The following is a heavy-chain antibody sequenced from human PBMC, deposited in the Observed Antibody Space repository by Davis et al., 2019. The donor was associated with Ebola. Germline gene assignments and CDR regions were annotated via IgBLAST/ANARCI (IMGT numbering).Heavy chain of an antibody. J-gene: IGHJ4*02. Sequence: ASVTVSCKASGYTFTSYDINWVRQATGQGLEWMGWMNPNSGNTGYAQKFQGRVTMTRNTSISTAYMELSSLRSEDTAVYYCARKPPRSYSSRGVLGYWGQGTLVTVSS. CDR1: GYTFTSYD. CDR3: ARKPPRSYSSRGVLGY. CDR2: MNPNSGNT. D-gene: IGHD6-13*01. V-gene: IGHV1-8*01.